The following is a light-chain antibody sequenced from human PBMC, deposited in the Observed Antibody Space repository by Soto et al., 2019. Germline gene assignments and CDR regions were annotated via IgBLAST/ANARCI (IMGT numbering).Light chain of an antibody. CDR1: QPIRRF. Sequence: DIQMTQSPSSLSASVVERVTITFRPSQPIRRFLNWYQQKPGKAPKLLIYSASILQSGVPSRFSGSGYGTDFTLTIISLQPEDFATYYCQQSDSDLYTFGQGTKVDIK. CDR3: QQSDSDLYT. V-gene: IGKV1-39*01. J-gene: IGKJ2*01. CDR2: SAS.